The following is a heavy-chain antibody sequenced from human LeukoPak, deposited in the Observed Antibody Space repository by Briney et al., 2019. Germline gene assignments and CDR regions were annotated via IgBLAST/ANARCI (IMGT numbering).Heavy chain of an antibody. CDR2: SSVYNGNT. J-gene: IGHJ4*02. Sequence: ASVKVSCKASGYTFMSYGIHWVRQAPGQGLEWMGWSSVYNGNTKYAQKFQGRVTMTTDSSTSTAYMELRTLISDDTAVYYCAKRASPYSSSNGPTDYWGQGTLVTVSS. CDR3: AKRASPYSSSNGPTDY. D-gene: IGHD6-13*01. V-gene: IGHV1-18*01. CDR1: GYTFMSYG.